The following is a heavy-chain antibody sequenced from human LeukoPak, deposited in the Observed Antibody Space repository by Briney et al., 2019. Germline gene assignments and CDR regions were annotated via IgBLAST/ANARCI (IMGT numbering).Heavy chain of an antibody. CDR2: ISSSSGYI. Sequence: GGSLRLSCEASGFTFSSYSMNWVRQAPGKGLEWVSSISSSSGYIYYADSVKGRFTISRDNAKNSLYLQMNSLRDEDTAIYYCARETTVIKKIDYWGQGTLVTVSS. D-gene: IGHD4-17*01. V-gene: IGHV3-21*01. CDR3: ARETTVIKKIDY. J-gene: IGHJ4*02. CDR1: GFTFSSYS.